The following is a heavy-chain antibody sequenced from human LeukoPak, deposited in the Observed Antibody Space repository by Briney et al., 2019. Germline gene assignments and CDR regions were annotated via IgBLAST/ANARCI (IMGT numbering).Heavy chain of an antibody. J-gene: IGHJ6*04. CDR2: IWYDGSNK. D-gene: IGHD2-2*01. V-gene: IGHV3-33*01. CDR1: GFTFSSYG. Sequence: GGSLRLSCAASGFTFSSYGMHWVRQAPGKGLEWVAVIWYDGSNKYYADSVKGRFTISRDNSRNTLYLQMNSLRAEDTAVYYCARGYQLHHYYYYGMDVWGKGTTVTVSS. CDR3: ARGYQLHHYYYYGMDV.